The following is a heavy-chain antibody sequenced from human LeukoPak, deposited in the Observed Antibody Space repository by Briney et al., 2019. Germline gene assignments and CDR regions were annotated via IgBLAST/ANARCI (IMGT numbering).Heavy chain of an antibody. J-gene: IGHJ4*02. Sequence: GGSLRLSCAASGFTFSSYAVSWVRQAPGKGLEWVSSISGSGGSTYSADSVKGRFTISRDTSKNTLYLQMNSLRAEDTALYYCAKDRSCTNDICHGDFDYWGQGALVTVSS. CDR2: ISGSGGST. CDR1: GFTFSSYA. V-gene: IGHV3-23*01. D-gene: IGHD2-8*01. CDR3: AKDRSCTNDICHGDFDY.